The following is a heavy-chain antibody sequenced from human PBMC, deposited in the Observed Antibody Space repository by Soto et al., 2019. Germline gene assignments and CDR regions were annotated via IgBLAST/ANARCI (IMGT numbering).Heavy chain of an antibody. CDR1: GGSFSGYY. D-gene: IGHD3-10*01. Sequence: PSETLSLTCAVYGGSFSGYYWSWIRQPPGKGLEWIGEINHSGSTNYNPSLKSRVTISVDTSKNQFPLKLSSVTAADTAVYYCARKPNYYGSGSYVHYYYYYMAVWGKGTTVTVSS. J-gene: IGHJ6*03. CDR3: ARKPNYYGSGSYVHYYYYYMAV. CDR2: INHSGST. V-gene: IGHV4-34*01.